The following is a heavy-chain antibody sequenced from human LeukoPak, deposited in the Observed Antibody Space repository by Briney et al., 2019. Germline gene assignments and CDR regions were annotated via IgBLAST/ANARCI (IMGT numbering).Heavy chain of an antibody. CDR3: ARDRWWEPIDY. Sequence: ASVKVSCKASGYTFSSYYIHWVRQAPGQGLEWMGIINPSGGSTSYAQKFQGRVTMTRDTSTSTVYMELSSLRSEDTAVYYCARDRWWEPIDYWGQGTLVTVS. CDR1: GYTFSSYY. CDR2: INPSGGST. D-gene: IGHD2-15*01. V-gene: IGHV1-46*01. J-gene: IGHJ4*02.